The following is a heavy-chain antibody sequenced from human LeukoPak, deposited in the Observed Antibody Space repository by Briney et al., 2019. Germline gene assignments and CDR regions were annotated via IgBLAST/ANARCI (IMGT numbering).Heavy chain of an antibody. J-gene: IGHJ4*01. D-gene: IGHD2/OR15-2a*01. CDR3: ARDSSSFPNYFEN. CDR2: ISGSGGSK. CDR1: GFTLSSYA. Sequence: PGGSLSLSCEGSGFTLSSYAMSWVRQAPGQGLEWVSSISGSGGSKYYADSVKGRFTISRDNSKNTVYLQMNMLRAEDTAVYYCARDSSSFPNYFENWGPGALVTVSS. V-gene: IGHV3-23*01.